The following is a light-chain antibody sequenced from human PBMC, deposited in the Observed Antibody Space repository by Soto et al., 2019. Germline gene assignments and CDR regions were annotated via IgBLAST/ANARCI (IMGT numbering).Light chain of an antibody. Sequence: AIQLTQSPSSLSASVGDRVTITCRASQGIFSTLAWYQQKPGKAPKLLIYDASTLQSGVPSRFSGSGSGTDFTLTSGSLQPEDFASYYCQHFASYPVTFGQGTKVEIK. V-gene: IGKV1-13*02. J-gene: IGKJ1*01. CDR1: QGIFST. CDR2: DAS. CDR3: QHFASYPVT.